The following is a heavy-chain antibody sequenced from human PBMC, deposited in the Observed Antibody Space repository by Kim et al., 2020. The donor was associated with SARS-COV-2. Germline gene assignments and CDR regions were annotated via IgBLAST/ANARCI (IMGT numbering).Heavy chain of an antibody. CDR2: IDESDGTT. J-gene: IGHJ4*02. V-gene: IGHV3-23*01. CDR1: GFTFTGYA. Sequence: GGSLRLSCTTSGFTFTGYAMSWVRQAPGKGLEWVSNIDESDGTTYFVDSVKGRFTISRDNSKNTLYLQMSTLRADDTAVYYCVKGGWGSIWDHWGQGTLVTVAS. CDR3: VKGGWGSIWDH. D-gene: IGHD3-9*01.